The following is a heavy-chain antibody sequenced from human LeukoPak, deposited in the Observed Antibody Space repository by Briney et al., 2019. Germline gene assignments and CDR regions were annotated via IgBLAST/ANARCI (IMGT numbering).Heavy chain of an antibody. J-gene: IGHJ4*02. Sequence: PGGSLRLSCAASGFTFDDYGMSWVRQPPGKGLEWIGEINHSGSTNYNPSLKSRVTISVDTSKNQFSLKLSSVTAADTAVYYCASLAMVRGVKFDYWGQGTLVTVSS. CDR2: INHSGST. D-gene: IGHD3-10*01. CDR1: GFTFDDYG. CDR3: ASLAMVRGVKFDY. V-gene: IGHV4-34*01.